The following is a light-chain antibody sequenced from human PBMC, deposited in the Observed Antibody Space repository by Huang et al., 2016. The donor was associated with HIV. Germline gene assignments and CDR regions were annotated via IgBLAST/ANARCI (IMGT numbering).Light chain of an antibody. J-gene: IGKJ1*01. CDR3: QQRSDWPPT. V-gene: IGKV3-11*01. CDR2: NAS. CDR1: QSVSVY. Sequence: EIVLAQSPVTLSLSPGERATLACRASQSVSVYLAWYHQKAGQPPRRLIYNASNRATGSPARFSGSGSGTDFTLTISSLEPEDFAVYYCQQRSDWPPTFGRGTKVEIK.